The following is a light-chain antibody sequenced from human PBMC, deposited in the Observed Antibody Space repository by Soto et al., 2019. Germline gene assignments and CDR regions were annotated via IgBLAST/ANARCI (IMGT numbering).Light chain of an antibody. Sequence: MLSQSPATLSLSTGERATLSCRASQSVSSYLAWYQQKPGQAPRLLIYDASNRATGIPARFSGSGSGTDFTLTISSLEPEDFAVYYCQQRSNWPPWTFGQGTRLATK. CDR1: QSVSSY. CDR3: QQRSNWPPWT. CDR2: DAS. J-gene: IGKJ5*01. V-gene: IGKV3-11*01.